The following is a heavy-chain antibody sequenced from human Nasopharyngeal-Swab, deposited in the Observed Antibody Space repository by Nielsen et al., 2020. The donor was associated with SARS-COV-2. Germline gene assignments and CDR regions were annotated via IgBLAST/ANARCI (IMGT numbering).Heavy chain of an antibody. CDR2: VNAGNGNT. J-gene: IGHJ4*02. CDR3: ATRRQTGPWMD. CDR1: GYTFTSYA. V-gene: IGHV1-3*01. Sequence: ASVKVSCKASGYTFTSYAMHWVRQAPGQRLEWMGWVNAGNGNTKYSQKFQGRVTITRDTSASTAYMELSSLRSEDTAVYYCATRRQTGPWMDWGQGTLVTVSS. D-gene: IGHD7-27*01.